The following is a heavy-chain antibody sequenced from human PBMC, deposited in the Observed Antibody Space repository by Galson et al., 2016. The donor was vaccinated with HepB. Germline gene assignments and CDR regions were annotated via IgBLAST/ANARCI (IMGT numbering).Heavy chain of an antibody. V-gene: IGHV3-21*01. CDR1: GFRFSSYT. Sequence: SLRLSCAASGFRFSSYTLNWVRQAPGKGLEWVSSITNSGSHVYLADSIKGRFTISRDNAKNFPYLQMTSLRADDTAVYFCARTQQVAHFDFWGQGTLVTAS. CDR3: ARTQQVAHFDF. J-gene: IGHJ4*01. D-gene: IGHD6-13*01. CDR2: ITNSGSHV.